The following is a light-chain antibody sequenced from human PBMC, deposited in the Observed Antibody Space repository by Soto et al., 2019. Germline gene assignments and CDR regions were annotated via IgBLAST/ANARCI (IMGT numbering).Light chain of an antibody. CDR3: CSYAGSYNLGV. J-gene: IGLJ3*02. Sequence: QSVLTQPPSASGSPGQSVTISCTGTSSDVGGYDRVSWYQQHPGKAPKLMIYDVSKRPSGVPDRFSGSKSANSASLTISGLQAEDEALYYCCSYAGSYNLGVFGGGTQLTVL. V-gene: IGLV2-8*01. CDR1: SSDVGGYDR. CDR2: DVS.